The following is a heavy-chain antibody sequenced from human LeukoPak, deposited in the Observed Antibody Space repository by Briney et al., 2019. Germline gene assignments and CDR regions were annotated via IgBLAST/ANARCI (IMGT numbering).Heavy chain of an antibody. CDR2: IYYSGST. J-gene: IGHJ4*02. CDR1: GGSISSYY. D-gene: IGHD6-13*01. V-gene: IGHV4-59*01. Sequence: SETLSLTCTVSGGSISSYYWSWIRQPPGKGLEWIGYIYYSGSTNYNPSLKSRVTISVDTSKNQFSLKLSSVTAADTAVYYCARVTAAGVGYWGQGTLVTVFS. CDR3: ARVTAAGVGY.